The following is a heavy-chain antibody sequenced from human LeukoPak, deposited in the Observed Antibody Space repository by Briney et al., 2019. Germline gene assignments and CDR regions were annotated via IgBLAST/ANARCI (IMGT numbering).Heavy chain of an antibody. CDR3: ARPPAYDSRNYYFAY. V-gene: IGHV3-74*01. D-gene: IGHD3-22*01. CDR2: INSDGSGT. J-gene: IGHJ4*02. Sequence: PGGSPRLSCAASGFTFSTYWMHWVRQVPGKGLVWVSHINSDGSGTSYADSVKGRFTISRDNAKNTLYLQMNSLRVEDTAVYYCARPPAYDSRNYYFAYWGQGILVTVSS. CDR1: GFTFSTYW.